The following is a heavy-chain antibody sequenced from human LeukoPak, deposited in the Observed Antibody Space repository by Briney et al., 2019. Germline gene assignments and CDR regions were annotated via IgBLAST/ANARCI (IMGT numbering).Heavy chain of an antibody. J-gene: IGHJ3*02. Sequence: PGGSLRLSCAASEFTFSNYGMHWVRQAPGKGLEWVANIKQDGSEKYYVDSVKGRFTISRDNAKNSLFLQMNSLRAEDTAVYYCARDWQWQQLDGDAFDIWGRGAMVTVSS. CDR3: ARDWQWQQLDGDAFDI. CDR1: EFTFSNYG. CDR2: IKQDGSEK. V-gene: IGHV3-7*04. D-gene: IGHD6-13*01.